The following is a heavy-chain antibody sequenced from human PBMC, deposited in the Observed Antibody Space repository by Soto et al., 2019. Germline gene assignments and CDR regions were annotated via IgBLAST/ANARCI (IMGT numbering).Heavy chain of an antibody. CDR1: GGTFSSYT. D-gene: IGHD2-15*01. CDR3: ARDAMGLYCSGGSCSDAFDI. Sequence: QVQLVQSGAEVKKPGSSVKVSCKASGGTFSSYTISWVRQAPGQGLEWMGRIIPILGIANYAQKFQGRVTITADKSTSTAYMELSSLRSEDTAVYYCARDAMGLYCSGGSCSDAFDIWGQGTMVTVSS. V-gene: IGHV1-69*08. CDR2: IIPILGIA. J-gene: IGHJ3*02.